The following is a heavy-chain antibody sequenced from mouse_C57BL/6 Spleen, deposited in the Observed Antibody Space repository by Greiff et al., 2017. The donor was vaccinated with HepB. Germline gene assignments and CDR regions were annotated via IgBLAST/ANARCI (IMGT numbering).Heavy chain of an antibody. CDR1: GYTFTSYW. V-gene: IGHV1-69*01. J-gene: IGHJ2*01. Sequence: QVQLQQPGAELVMPGASVKLSCKASGYTFTSYWMHWVKQRPGQGLEWIGEIDPSDSYTNYNQKFKGKSTLTVDKSSSTAYMQLSSLTSEDSAVYYCARGIYYGNFDYWGQGTTLTVSS. CDR3: ARGIYYGNFDY. CDR2: IDPSDSYT. D-gene: IGHD2-1*01.